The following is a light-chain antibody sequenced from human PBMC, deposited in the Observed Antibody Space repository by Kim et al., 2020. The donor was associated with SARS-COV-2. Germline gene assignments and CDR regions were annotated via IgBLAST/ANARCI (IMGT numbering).Light chain of an antibody. CDR3: QVWDSSSDHWV. Sequence: APGKTAMITCGGNNIGSKSVHWYQQKPGQAPVLVIYYDSDRPSGIPERFSGSNSGNTATLTISRVEAGDEADYYCQVWDSSSDHWVFGGGTKVTVL. CDR2: YDS. J-gene: IGLJ3*02. CDR1: NIGSKS. V-gene: IGLV3-21*04.